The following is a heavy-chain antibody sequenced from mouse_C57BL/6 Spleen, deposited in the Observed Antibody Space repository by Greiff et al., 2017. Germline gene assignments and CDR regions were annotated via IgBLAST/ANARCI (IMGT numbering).Heavy chain of an antibody. CDR1: GFTFSSYG. Sequence: EVMLVESGGDLVKPGGSLKLSCAASGFTFSSYGMSWVRQTPDKRLEWVATISSGGSYTYYPDSVKGRFTISRDNAKNTLYLQMSSLKSEDTAMYYCARHEELGVFDYWGQGTTLTVSS. D-gene: IGHD4-1*01. CDR3: ARHEELGVFDY. J-gene: IGHJ2*01. CDR2: ISSGGSYT. V-gene: IGHV5-6*01.